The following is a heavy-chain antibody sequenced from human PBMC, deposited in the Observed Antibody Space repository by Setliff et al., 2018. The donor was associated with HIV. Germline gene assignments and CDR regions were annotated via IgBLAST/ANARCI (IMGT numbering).Heavy chain of an antibody. Sequence: SGPTLVNPTETLTLTCTVSGFSLTNTRMGVSWIRQPPGKALEWLAHIFSNDEKSYSTSLKSTLTISKDTSKSQVVLTMTNMDPVDTATYYCARIPRASYDGSGSPPNDAFDIWGQGTMVTVSS. CDR1: GFSLTNTRMG. V-gene: IGHV2-26*01. CDR2: IFSNDEK. J-gene: IGHJ3*02. CDR3: ARIPRASYDGSGSPPNDAFDI. D-gene: IGHD3-10*01.